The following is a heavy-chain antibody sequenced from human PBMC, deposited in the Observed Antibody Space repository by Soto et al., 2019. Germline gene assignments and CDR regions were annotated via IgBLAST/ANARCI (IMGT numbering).Heavy chain of an antibody. D-gene: IGHD7-27*01. V-gene: IGHV4-59*11. Sequence: SETLSLTCTVSGGSLNNHYGSWIRQPPGKGLEWIGYIYYTGSTNYNPSLKSRVTMSVDTSKNQFSLNLTSLTASDTDIYYCARANWYSEYWGQGTLVTVSS. CDR2: IYYTGST. CDR1: GGSLNNHY. CDR3: ARANWYSEY. J-gene: IGHJ4*02.